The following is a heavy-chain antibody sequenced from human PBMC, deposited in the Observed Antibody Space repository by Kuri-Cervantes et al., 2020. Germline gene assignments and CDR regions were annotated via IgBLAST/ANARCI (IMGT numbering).Heavy chain of an antibody. V-gene: IGHV3-30*02. J-gene: IGHJ4*02. CDR2: IRYDGSNK. CDR1: GFTFSSYG. D-gene: IGHD4-23*01. CDR3: AKDRSANHGGYFDY. Sequence: GESLKISCAASGFTFSSYGMHWVRQAPGKGLEWVAFIRYDGSNKYYADSVKGRFTISRDNSKNTLYLQMNSLRAEDTAVYYCAKDRSANHGGYFDYWGQGTLVTVSS.